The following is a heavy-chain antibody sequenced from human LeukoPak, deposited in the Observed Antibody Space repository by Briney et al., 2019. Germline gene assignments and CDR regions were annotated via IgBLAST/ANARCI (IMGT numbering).Heavy chain of an antibody. CDR1: GGSISSGDYY. Sequence: SETLSLTCTVSGGSISSGDYYWSWIRQPPGKGLEWIGYIYYSGSTYYNPSLKSRVTISVDTSKNLSSLKLSSVTAADTAVYYCARQAYYYDSSGYSTLFDYWGQGTLVTVSS. V-gene: IGHV4-30-4*01. CDR3: ARQAYYYDSSGYSTLFDY. CDR2: IYYSGST. D-gene: IGHD3-22*01. J-gene: IGHJ4*02.